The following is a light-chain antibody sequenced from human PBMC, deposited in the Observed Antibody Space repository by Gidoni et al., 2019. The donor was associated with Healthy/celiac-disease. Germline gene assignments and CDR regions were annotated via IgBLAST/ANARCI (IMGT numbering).Light chain of an antibody. Sequence: DIQMTQSPSSLSASVGDRVTITCQASQDISNYLNWYQQKPGKDPKLLIYDASNLETGVPSRFSGSGSGTDVTFTISSLQPEDSATYYCQQYDNLPTFGGGTKVEIK. V-gene: IGKV1-33*01. CDR2: DAS. CDR1: QDISNY. J-gene: IGKJ4*01. CDR3: QQYDNLPT.